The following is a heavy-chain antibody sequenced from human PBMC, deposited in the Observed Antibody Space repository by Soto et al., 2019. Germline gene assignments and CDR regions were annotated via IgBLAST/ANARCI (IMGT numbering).Heavy chain of an antibody. D-gene: IGHD3-22*01. CDR2: ISSSGSII. J-gene: IGHJ4*02. CDR1: EFTFSDYY. V-gene: IGHV3-11*01. CDR3: ARDLGYYDSSGYFDY. Sequence: PGGSLRLSCAASEFTFSDYYMSWIRQAPGKGLEWVSYISSSGSIIYYADSVKGRVTISRDNAKNSLYLQMNNLRAEDTAVYYCARDLGYYDSSGYFDYWGRGTLVTVSS.